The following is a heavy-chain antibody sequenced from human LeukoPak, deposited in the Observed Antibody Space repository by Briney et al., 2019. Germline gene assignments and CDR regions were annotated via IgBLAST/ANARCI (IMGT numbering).Heavy chain of an antibody. V-gene: IGHV4-59*01. CDR1: GGSISGYY. CDR2: IYYSGGT. J-gene: IGHJ4*02. Sequence: PSGTLSLTCTVSGGSISGYYWSWIRQPPGKGLEWIANIYYSGGTNYNPSLKSRVTMSVDTSKNQFSLKLSSVTAADTAVYYCARARAETAARDYWGQGTLVTVSS. CDR3: ARARAETAARDY. D-gene: IGHD2-21*02.